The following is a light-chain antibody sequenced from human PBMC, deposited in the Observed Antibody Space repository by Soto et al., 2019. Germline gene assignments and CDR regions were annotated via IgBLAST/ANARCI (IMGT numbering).Light chain of an antibody. J-gene: IGLJ1*01. V-gene: IGLV1-51*01. CDR2: DDD. CDR3: GSWDSSLSAYV. CDR1: SSNIGGNS. Sequence: QSGMTQPPSVSAAPGQRVTISCSGSSSNIGGNSVSWYQQLPGTAPKLLIYDDDKRPSGIPDRFSGSKSGTSATLGITGFQTGDEADHYCGSWDSSLSAYVFGTGTQLTVL.